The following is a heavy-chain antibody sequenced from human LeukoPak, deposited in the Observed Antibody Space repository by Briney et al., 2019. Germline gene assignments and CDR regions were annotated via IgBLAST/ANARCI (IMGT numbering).Heavy chain of an antibody. J-gene: IGHJ4*02. CDR2: ISSSGSTI. CDR3: ARFALKTPPTD. V-gene: IGHV3-48*04. Sequence: GGSLRLSCEASGLTFSRYWTNWVRPAPGKGLEWVSYISSSGSTIYYADSVKGRFHISRDNAKNSLYLQMNSLRAEDTAVYYCARFALKTPPTDWGQGTLVTVSS. CDR1: GLTFSRYW.